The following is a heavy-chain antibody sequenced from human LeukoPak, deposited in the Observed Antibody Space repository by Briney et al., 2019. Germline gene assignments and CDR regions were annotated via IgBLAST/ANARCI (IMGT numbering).Heavy chain of an antibody. Sequence: WASVKVSCKASGGTFSSYAISWVRQAPGQGLEWMGGIIPIFGTANYAQKFQGRVTITTDESTSTAYMELSSLRPEDTAVYYCARDRLPIAARRTYYYYYMDVWGKGTTVTVSS. CDR2: IIPIFGTA. V-gene: IGHV1-69*05. D-gene: IGHD6-6*01. CDR1: GGTFSSYA. CDR3: ARDRLPIAARRTYYYYYMDV. J-gene: IGHJ6*03.